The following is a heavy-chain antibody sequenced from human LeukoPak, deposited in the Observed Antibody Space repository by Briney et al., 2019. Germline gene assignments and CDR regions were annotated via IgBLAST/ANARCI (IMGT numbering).Heavy chain of an antibody. CDR3: AKCFRGSESVAGIDY. Sequence: GGSLRLSCAASGFTFSSYAMSWVRQAPGKGLEWVSAISGNGGSTYYADSVKGRFTISRDNSKNTLYLQMNSLRAEDTAVYYCAKCFRGSESVAGIDYWGQGTLVTVSS. CDR1: GFTFSSYA. J-gene: IGHJ4*02. D-gene: IGHD6-19*01. V-gene: IGHV3-23*01. CDR2: ISGNGGST.